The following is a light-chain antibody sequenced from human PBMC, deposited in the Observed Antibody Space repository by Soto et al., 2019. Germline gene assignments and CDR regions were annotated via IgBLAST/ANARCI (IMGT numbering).Light chain of an antibody. CDR3: QTWGTGMGV. V-gene: IGLV4-69*01. J-gene: IGLJ1*01. Sequence: QLVLTQSPSASASLGASVKLTCTLSSGHSSYAIAWHQQQPEKGPRYLMKLNSDGSHSKGDGIPDRFSGSSSGAERYLTISSLQSEDEADYYCQTWGTGMGVFGTGTKLTAL. CDR2: LNSDGSH. CDR1: SGHSSYA.